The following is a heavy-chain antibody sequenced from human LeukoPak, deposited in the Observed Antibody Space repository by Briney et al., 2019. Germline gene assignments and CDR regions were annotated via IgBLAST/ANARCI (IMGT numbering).Heavy chain of an antibody. V-gene: IGHV3-21*01. CDR1: GFTFSSYA. J-gene: IGHJ4*02. CDR2: IRRSSSYI. CDR3: ARRSSGIYTNDPYYFDY. Sequence: GGSLRLSCAASGFTFSSYAMSWVRQAPGKGLEWVSCIRRSSSYIYYADSVKGRFTISRDNAKNSLYLQMNSLRAEDTAVYYCARRSSGIYTNDPYYFDYWGQGTLVTVSS. D-gene: IGHD1-26*01.